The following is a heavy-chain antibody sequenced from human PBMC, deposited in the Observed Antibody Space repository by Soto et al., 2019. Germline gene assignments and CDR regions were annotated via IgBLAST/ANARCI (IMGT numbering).Heavy chain of an antibody. V-gene: IGHV2-5*02. CDR2: IYWDDDK. CDR3: AHLHDILTGYYPHYFDY. D-gene: IGHD3-9*01. J-gene: IGHJ4*02. CDR1: GFSLSTSGVG. Sequence: VSGPTLVNPTQTLTLTCTFSGFSLSTSGVGVGWIRQPPGKALEWLALIYWDDDKRYSPSLKSRLTITKDTSKNQVVLTMTNMDPVDTATYYCAHLHDILTGYYPHYFDYWGQGTLVTVSS.